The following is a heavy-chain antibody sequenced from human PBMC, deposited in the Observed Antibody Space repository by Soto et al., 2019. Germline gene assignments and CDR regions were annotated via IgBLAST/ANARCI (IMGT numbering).Heavy chain of an antibody. V-gene: IGHV1-18*01. CDR3: ARDRIIAVTGLLHY. CDR1: GYPFTSYG. Sequence: QVQLVQSGAEVKKPGASVKVSCKTSGYPFTSYGINWVRQAPGQGPEGMGWISAYNGKTSYTQKFQGRVTMTTDTSTSTAYMELRRLTSDDTAVYYCARDRIIAVTGLLHYGGQGTLVTVSS. CDR2: ISAYNGKT. J-gene: IGHJ4*02. D-gene: IGHD6-19*01.